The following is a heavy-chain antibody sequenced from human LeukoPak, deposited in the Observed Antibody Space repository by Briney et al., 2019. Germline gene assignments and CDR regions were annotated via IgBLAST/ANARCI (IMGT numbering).Heavy chain of an antibody. CDR3: ARGLGATTCLDY. J-gene: IGHJ4*02. CDR1: EFTFSSYW. D-gene: IGHD1-26*01. V-gene: IGHV3-74*01. Sequence: GGPLRLSCAASEFTFSSYWMHWVRQAPGKGPVWVSRIKNDGSTTTYADSVKGRFTISRDNAKNTLYLQMNSLRAEDTAVYYCARGLGATTCLDYWGQGTLVTVSS. CDR2: IKNDGSTT.